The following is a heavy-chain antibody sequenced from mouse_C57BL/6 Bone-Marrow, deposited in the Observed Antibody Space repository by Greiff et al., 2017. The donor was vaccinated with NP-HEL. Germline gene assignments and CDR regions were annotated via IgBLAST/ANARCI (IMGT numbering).Heavy chain of an antibody. D-gene: IGHD4-1*01. Sequence: EVKVEESGGGLVKPGGSLKLSCAASGFTFSDYGMHWVRQAPEKGLEWVAYISSGSSTIYYADTVKGRFTISRDNAKNTLFLQMTSLRSEDTAMYYCARRTGQGWFAYWGQGTLVTVSA. CDR3: ARRTGQGWFAY. J-gene: IGHJ3*01. CDR1: GFTFSDYG. V-gene: IGHV5-17*01. CDR2: ISSGSSTI.